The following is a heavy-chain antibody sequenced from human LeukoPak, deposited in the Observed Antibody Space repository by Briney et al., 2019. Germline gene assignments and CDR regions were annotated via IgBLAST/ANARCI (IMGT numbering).Heavy chain of an antibody. J-gene: IGHJ5*02. CDR3: ATGPRNDP. Sequence: ASLKASGKPSGYPLTKWEINWVRQAAGQGLEWLGWVHPDNGNTYYAQRFRGRVTMSRDTSTTTAYMELSGLRSNDTAVYFCATGPRNDPWGQGTLVTVSS. CDR1: GYPLTKWE. CDR2: VHPDNGNT. V-gene: IGHV1-8*01. D-gene: IGHD1-14*01.